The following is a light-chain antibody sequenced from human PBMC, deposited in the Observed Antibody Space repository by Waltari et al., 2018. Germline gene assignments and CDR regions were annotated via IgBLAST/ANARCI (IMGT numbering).Light chain of an antibody. V-gene: IGLV6-57*03. Sequence: NFMLTQPHSVSESPGKTVTISCTRSSGSIASNYVQWYQQRPVSAPTTVIYEDNQRPSGVPDRFSGSIDSSSNSASLTISGLKTEDEADYYCQSYDSSNNVFGSGTKVTVL. CDR3: QSYDSSNNV. CDR1: SGSIASNY. J-gene: IGLJ6*01. CDR2: EDN.